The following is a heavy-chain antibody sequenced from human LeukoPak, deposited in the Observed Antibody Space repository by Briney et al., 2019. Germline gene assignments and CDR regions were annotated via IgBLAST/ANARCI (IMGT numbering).Heavy chain of an antibody. D-gene: IGHD2-2*01. CDR3: AKIHDIVVVPAAGYSYYYGMDV. Sequence: GGSLRLSCAASGFTFSSYGMHWVRQAPGKGPEWVAVISYDGSNKYYADSVKGRFTISRDNSKSTLYLQMNSLRAEDTAAYYCAKIHDIVVVPAAGYSYYYGMDVWGKGTTVTVSS. J-gene: IGHJ6*04. CDR1: GFTFSSYG. V-gene: IGHV3-30*18. CDR2: ISYDGSNK.